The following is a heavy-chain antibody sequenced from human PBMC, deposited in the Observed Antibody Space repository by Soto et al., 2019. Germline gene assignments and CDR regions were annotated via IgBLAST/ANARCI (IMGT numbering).Heavy chain of an antibody. Sequence: QVQLVQSGAEVKKPGASVKVSCKASGYTFTSYAMHWVRQAPGQRLEWMGWINAGNGNTKYSQKFQGRVTITRDTYASTAYMELSSLRSEDTAVYYCARAAAGTVNWFDPWGQGTLVTVSS. J-gene: IGHJ5*02. CDR1: GYTFTSYA. D-gene: IGHD6-13*01. V-gene: IGHV1-3*01. CDR3: ARAAAGTVNWFDP. CDR2: INAGNGNT.